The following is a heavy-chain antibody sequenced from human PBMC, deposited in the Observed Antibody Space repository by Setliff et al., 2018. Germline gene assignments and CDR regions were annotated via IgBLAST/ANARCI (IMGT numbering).Heavy chain of an antibody. D-gene: IGHD1-1*01. CDR2: INSGGSST. Sequence: PGGSLRLSCAASGFTFSSSSMTWVRQAPGKGLEWVSAINSGGSSTYYADSVKGRFTISRDNSKNTLYLQMNSLRAEDTAVYFCARIFLYGTSWYFDNWGQGTLVTVSS. J-gene: IGHJ4*02. V-gene: IGHV3-23*01. CDR1: GFTFSSSS. CDR3: ARIFLYGTSWYFDN.